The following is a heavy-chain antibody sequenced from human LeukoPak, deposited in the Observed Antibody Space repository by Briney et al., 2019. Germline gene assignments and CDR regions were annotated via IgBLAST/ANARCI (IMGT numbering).Heavy chain of an antibody. V-gene: IGHV3-21*01. J-gene: IGHJ4*02. CDR3: TRSPRYCGSDCYSDY. CDR2: ISSSSTYI. Sequence: GSLRLSCAASGFTFSSYGMHWVRQAPGKGLEWVSYISSSSTYIYYADSVKGRFTISRDNARNSLFLQMHSLRAEDTAVYYCTRSPRYCGSDCYSDYWGQGTLVTVSS. D-gene: IGHD2-21*02. CDR1: GFTFSSYG.